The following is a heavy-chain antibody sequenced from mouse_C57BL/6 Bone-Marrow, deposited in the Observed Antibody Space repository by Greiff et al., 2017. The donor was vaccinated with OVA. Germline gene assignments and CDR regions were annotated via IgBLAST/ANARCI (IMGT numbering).Heavy chain of an antibody. CDR2: FHPYNDDT. V-gene: IGHV1-47*01. D-gene: IGHD2-4*01. Sequence: QVQLKQSGAELVKPGASVKMSCKASGYTFTTYPIEWMKQNHGKSLEWIGNFHPYNDDTKYNEKFKGKATLTVEKSSSTVYLELSRLTSDDSAVYCCARPGDYDGDWFAYWGQGTLVTGSA. CDR1: GYTFTTYP. CDR3: ARPGDYDGDWFAY. J-gene: IGHJ3*01.